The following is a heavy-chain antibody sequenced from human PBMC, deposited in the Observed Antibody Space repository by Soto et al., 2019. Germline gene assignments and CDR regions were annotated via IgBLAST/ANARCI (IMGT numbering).Heavy chain of an antibody. V-gene: IGHV4-59*01. D-gene: IGHD2-2*01. Sequence: SETLSLTCTVSGGSISSYYWSWIRQPPGKGLEWIGYIYYSGSTNYNPSLKSRVTISVDTSKNQFSLKLSSVTAADTAVYYCARAKWWDIVVVPAAIWFDPWGQGTLVTVSS. CDR3: ARAKWWDIVVVPAAIWFDP. CDR1: GGSISSYY. J-gene: IGHJ5*02. CDR2: IYYSGST.